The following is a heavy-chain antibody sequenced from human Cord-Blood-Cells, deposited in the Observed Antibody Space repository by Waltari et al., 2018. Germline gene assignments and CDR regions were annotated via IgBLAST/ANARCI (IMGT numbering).Heavy chain of an antibody. CDR1: GFTFSNAW. J-gene: IGHJ4*02. CDR2: IKSKTDDGTT. D-gene: IGHD6-6*01. CDR3: TTDIVAGEEQLSY. V-gene: IGHV3-15*01. Sequence: EVQLVESGGGLVKPGGSLRLSCAASGFTFSNAWMSWVRQAPGKGLEWVGRIKSKTDDGTTDYAAPVKGRFTISRDDSKNTLYLQMNSLKTEDTAVYYCTTDIVAGEEQLSYWGQGTLVTVSS.